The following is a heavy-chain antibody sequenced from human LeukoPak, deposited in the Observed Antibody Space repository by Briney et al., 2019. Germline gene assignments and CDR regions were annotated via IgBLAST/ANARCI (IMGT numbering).Heavy chain of an antibody. Sequence: SETLSLTCTVSGGSINNYYWTWIRQPPRKGLEWIGYIYSSGSTNYNPSLNSRVTISFDTSKTQVSLKLTSVTAADTAIYYCARVAPSQRGGNYYYFMDVWGKGTSVTVSS. CDR2: IYSSGST. D-gene: IGHD1-1*01. CDR1: GGSINNYY. CDR3: ARVAPSQRGGNYYYFMDV. J-gene: IGHJ6*03. V-gene: IGHV4-59*01.